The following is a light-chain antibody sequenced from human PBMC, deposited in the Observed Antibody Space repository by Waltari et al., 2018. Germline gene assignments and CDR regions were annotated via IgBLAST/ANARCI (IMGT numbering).Light chain of an antibody. V-gene: IGKV3-20*01. CDR1: QSVSSNF. Sequence: EIVLTQSPGTLSLSPGDRATLSCRASQSVSSNFLAWYQQKPGQAPRLLIYGASSRATGIPDKFSGSGSGTDFTLTINRLEPEDFAVHYCQQYGRSPLTFGGGTKVEIK. J-gene: IGKJ4*01. CDR2: GAS. CDR3: QQYGRSPLT.